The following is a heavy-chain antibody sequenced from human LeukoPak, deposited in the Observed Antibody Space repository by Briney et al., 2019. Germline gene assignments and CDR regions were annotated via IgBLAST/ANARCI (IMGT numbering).Heavy chain of an antibody. J-gene: IGHJ4*02. CDR3: ASGYSSSWYY. CDR1: GGSITGYY. Sequence: SETLSLTCTVSGGSITGYYWSWIRQPPGKGLEWIGYIHYSGSTNYNPSLKSRVTISLDTYKKQYSLKLNSVTAADTAVYYCASGYSSSWYYWGQGTLVTVSS. CDR2: IHYSGST. D-gene: IGHD6-13*01. V-gene: IGHV4-59*08.